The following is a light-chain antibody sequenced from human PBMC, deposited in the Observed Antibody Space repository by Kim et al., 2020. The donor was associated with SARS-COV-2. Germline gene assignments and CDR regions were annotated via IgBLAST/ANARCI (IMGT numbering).Light chain of an antibody. CDR2: TNH. CDR1: DSNIGSNT. Sequence: QSVLTQPPSVSGTPGQRVTIFCSGSDSNIGSNTVNWYQHLPGAAPTLLIYTNHLRPSGVPDRFSGSTSGTSASLAISGLQSEDEADYYCAAWDDSLNGYVVGTGTKVTVL. J-gene: IGLJ1*01. V-gene: IGLV1-44*01. CDR3: AAWDDSLNGYV.